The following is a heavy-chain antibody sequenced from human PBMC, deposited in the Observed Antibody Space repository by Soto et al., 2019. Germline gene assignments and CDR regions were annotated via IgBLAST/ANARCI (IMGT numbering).Heavy chain of an antibody. V-gene: IGHV3-23*01. CDR2: ISGIGGST. CDR3: AKPLTAVAGTSIYFQH. Sequence: EVQLLESGGGLVQPGGSLRLSCAASGFTFSSYAMSWVRQAPGKGLEWVSAISGIGGSTYYADSVKGRFTISRDNSKNTLYLQMNSLRAEDTAVYYCAKPLTAVAGTSIYFQHWGQGTLVTVSS. CDR1: GFTFSSYA. D-gene: IGHD6-19*01. J-gene: IGHJ1*01.